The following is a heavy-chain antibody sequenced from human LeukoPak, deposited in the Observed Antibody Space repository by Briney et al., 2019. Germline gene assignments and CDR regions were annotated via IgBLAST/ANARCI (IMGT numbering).Heavy chain of an antibody. J-gene: IGHJ4*02. CDR1: GYTFTGYY. CDR2: INPNSGGT. D-gene: IGHD6-13*01. V-gene: IGHV1-2*02. CDR3: AREAGAAADY. Sequence: GASVKVSCKASGYTFTGYYIHWVRQAPGQGLEWMGWINPNSGGTNYAQKFQGRVTMTRDTSISTAYMELSRLRSDDTAMYYCAREAGAAADYWGQGTLVTVSS.